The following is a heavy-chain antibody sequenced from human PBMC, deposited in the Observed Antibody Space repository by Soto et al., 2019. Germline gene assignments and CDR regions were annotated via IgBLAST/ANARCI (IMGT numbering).Heavy chain of an antibody. Sequence: PGESLKISCKGSGYIFTDHCIVWVRQMAGKGLEWVGIICPGYSNIIYSPSVQGQVTISADMSISTAYLQWSSLKASDTAIYYCASTVEMATGANEYWGQGTLVTVSS. V-gene: IGHV5-51*01. J-gene: IGHJ4*02. CDR2: ICPGYSNI. CDR3: ASTVEMATGANEY. D-gene: IGHD5-12*01. CDR1: GYIFTDHC.